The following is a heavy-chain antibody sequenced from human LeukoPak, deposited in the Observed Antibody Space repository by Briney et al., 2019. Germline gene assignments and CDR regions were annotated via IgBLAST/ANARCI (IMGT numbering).Heavy chain of an antibody. D-gene: IGHD3-10*01. J-gene: IGHJ4*02. V-gene: IGHV3-53*01. Sequence: GGSLRLSCAASGFTVSSNYMTWVRQAPGKGLAWVSVIYSDGSTYYADSVKGRFTISRDNSKNTLYLQMNSLRAEDTAVYYCARPNYYGSDLDYWGQGTLVTVSS. CDR1: GFTVSSNY. CDR3: ARPNYYGSDLDY. CDR2: IYSDGST.